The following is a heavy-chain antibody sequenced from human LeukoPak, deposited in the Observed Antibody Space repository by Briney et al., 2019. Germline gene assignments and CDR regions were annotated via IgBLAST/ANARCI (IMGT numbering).Heavy chain of an antibody. D-gene: IGHD1-26*01. J-gene: IGHJ6*02. CDR1: GFTVSSNY. Sequence: GGSLRLSCAASGFTVSSNYMSWVRQAPGKGLEWVSVIYSGGSTYYADSVKGRFTISRDNSKNTLYLQMNSLRAEDTAVYYCARMMGADYYYYGMDVWGQGTTVTVSS. V-gene: IGHV3-53*01. CDR3: ARMMGADYYYYGMDV. CDR2: IYSGGST.